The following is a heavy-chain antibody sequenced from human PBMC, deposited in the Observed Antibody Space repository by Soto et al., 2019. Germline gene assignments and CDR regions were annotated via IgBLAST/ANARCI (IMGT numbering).Heavy chain of an antibody. D-gene: IGHD4-17*01. Sequence: PSETLSLTCTVSGSSISSGNYYWSWIRQPPGKGLEWIGFISYSGTTHYSASLRSRVSISVDTSKNQFSLDLSSVTAADTAVYYCATMGTPVTGLYYFDYWGQGTLVTVS. J-gene: IGHJ4*02. V-gene: IGHV4-30-4*01. CDR1: GSSISSGNYY. CDR3: ATMGTPVTGLYYFDY. CDR2: ISYSGTT.